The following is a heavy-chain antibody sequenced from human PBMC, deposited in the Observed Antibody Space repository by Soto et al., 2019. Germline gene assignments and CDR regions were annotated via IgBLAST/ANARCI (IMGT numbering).Heavy chain of an antibody. CDR2: ISSSGSTI. CDR1: GFTFSSYE. V-gene: IGHV3-48*03. Sequence: PGGSLKLSCAASGFTFSSYEMNWVRQAPGKGLEWVSYISSSGSTIYYADSVKGRFTISRDNAKNSLYLQMNSLRAEDTAVYYCARDHKGGYYYYGMDVWGQGTTVTGFS. J-gene: IGHJ6*02. CDR3: ARDHKGGYYYYGMDV.